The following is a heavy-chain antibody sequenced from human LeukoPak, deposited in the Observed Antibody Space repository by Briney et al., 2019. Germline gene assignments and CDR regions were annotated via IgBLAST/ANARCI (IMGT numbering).Heavy chain of an antibody. CDR2: INPSGGST. Sequence: ASVKVSCKASGYTFTSYNMHWVRQAPGQGLEWMGIINPSGGSTSYAQKFQGRVTMTRDTSTSTVYMELSSLGSEDTAVYYCASSDYVWGIDYWGQGTLVTVSS. CDR1: GYTFTSYN. J-gene: IGHJ4*02. CDR3: ASSDYVWGIDY. V-gene: IGHV1-46*01. D-gene: IGHD3-16*01.